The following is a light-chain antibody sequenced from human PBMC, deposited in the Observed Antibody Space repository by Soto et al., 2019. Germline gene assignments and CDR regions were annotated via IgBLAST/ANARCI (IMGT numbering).Light chain of an antibody. CDR1: QGISNY. Sequence: DIQMTQSPSSLSASVGDRVTITCRASQGISNYLAWYQQKPGKVPKLLIYAASTLQSGVPSRFSGSGSGSDFTLTISSLQPDDVSTYYCQNYNSGPRTFGQGTKVEIK. CDR3: QNYNSGPRT. CDR2: AAS. V-gene: IGKV1-27*01. J-gene: IGKJ1*01.